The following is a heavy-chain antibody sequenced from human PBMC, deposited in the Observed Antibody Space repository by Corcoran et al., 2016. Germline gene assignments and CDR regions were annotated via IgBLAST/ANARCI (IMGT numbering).Heavy chain of an antibody. Sequence: QVQLVQSGAEVKKPGASVKVSCKASGYTFTSYGISWVRQAPGQGLEWMGWISAYNGNTNYAQKLQGRVTMTTDTSTSTAYMDLRSLRSDDTAVYYCARDDYDCWSGRGYGMDVWGQGTTVTVSS. CDR1: GYTFTSYG. V-gene: IGHV1-18*01. CDR3: ARDDYDCWSGRGYGMDV. J-gene: IGHJ6*02. D-gene: IGHD3-3*01. CDR2: ISAYNGNT.